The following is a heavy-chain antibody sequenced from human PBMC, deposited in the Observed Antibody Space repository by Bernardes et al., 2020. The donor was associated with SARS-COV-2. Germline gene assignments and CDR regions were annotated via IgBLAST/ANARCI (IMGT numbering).Heavy chain of an antibody. J-gene: IGHJ4*02. CDR3: ARVGDYSDNPIDY. V-gene: IGHV3-53*04. Sequence: GGSLRLSCAASGFTVGSNYMTWVRQAPGKGLEWVSTLYRDDYIFYSDSVKGRFTISRHNSQNTLYLQMNSLRPEDTAVYYCARVGDYSDNPIDYWGQGTLVTVSS. CDR2: LYRDDYI. D-gene: IGHD3-22*01. CDR1: GFTVGSNY.